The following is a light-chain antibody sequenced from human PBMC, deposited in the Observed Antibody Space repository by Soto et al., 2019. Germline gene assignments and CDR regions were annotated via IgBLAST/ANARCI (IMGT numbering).Light chain of an antibody. CDR1: QSISSY. CDR3: QQSSSTPST. CDR2: AAS. V-gene: IGKV1-39*01. Sequence: DIQMTQSPSSLSASVGDTVTITCRASQSISSYLNWYQQRPGKAPKLLIYAASTLQSGVPSRFSGRGSGTDFTLTITSLKPEDFATYYCQQSSSTPSTFGQGTKLEI. J-gene: IGKJ2*01.